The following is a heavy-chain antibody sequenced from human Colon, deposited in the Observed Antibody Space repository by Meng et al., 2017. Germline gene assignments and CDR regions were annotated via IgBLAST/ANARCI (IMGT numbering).Heavy chain of an antibody. CDR3: ARDLRAASDY. CDR1: GFTFSSYY. J-gene: IGHJ4*02. D-gene: IGHD6-13*01. Sequence: GESLKISCAASGFTFSSYYMNWVRQVPGKGLVWVSRIDHEGSSTGYADSVKGRFTISRDNAKNTLYLQMNRLKAEDTALYYCARDLRAASDYWGQGTLVTVSS. CDR2: IDHEGSST. V-gene: IGHV3-74*01.